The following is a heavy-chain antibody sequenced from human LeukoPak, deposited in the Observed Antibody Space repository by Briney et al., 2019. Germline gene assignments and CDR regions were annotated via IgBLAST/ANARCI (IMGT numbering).Heavy chain of an antibody. V-gene: IGHV4-34*01. CDR2: INHSGST. CDR3: ARAPFGVGYYYYYYMDV. D-gene: IGHD3-3*01. CDR1: GGSFSGYY. Sequence: SETLSLTCAVYGGSFSGYYWSWIRQPPGKGLEWIGEINHSGSTNYNPSLKSRVTISVDTSKNQFSLKLSSVTAADTAVYYCARAPFGVGYYYYYYMDVWGKGTTVTVSS. J-gene: IGHJ6*03.